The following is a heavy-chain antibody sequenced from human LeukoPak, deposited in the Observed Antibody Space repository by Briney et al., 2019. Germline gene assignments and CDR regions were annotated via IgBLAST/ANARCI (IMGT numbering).Heavy chain of an antibody. J-gene: IGHJ4*02. D-gene: IGHD2-15*01. CDR1: GYTFTDYY. CDR3: ARIEGFFSGDHCYPVGAPRDY. V-gene: IGHV1-2*02. CDR2: INPNSGGT. Sequence: ASVKVSCKASGYTFTDYYMHWVRQAPGQGLEWMGWINPNSGGTNYAQKFQGRVTMTRDTSISTAYMELSRLRSDDTAVYYCARIEGFFSGDHCYPVGAPRDYWGQGTLVTVSS.